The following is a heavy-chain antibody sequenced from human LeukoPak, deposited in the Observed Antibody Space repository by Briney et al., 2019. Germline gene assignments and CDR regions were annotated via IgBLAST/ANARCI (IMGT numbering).Heavy chain of an antibody. V-gene: IGHV1-2*04. J-gene: IGHJ4*02. CDR1: GYIFSGYY. D-gene: IGHD1-7*01. Sequence: ASVKVSCKASGYIFSGYYLQWMRQAPGQGLEWMGWINPNSGGTSYAQKFQGWVTMTRDTSISTAYMELSRLRSDDTAVYYCARGQGLTGTTFSDYWGQGTLVTVSS. CDR3: ARGQGLTGTTFSDY. CDR2: INPNSGGT.